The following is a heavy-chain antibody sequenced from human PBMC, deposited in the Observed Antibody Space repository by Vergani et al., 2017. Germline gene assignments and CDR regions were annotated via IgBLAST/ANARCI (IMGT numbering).Heavy chain of an antibody. CDR3: GRGSDNYN. Sequence: EVQLLQSEGAVVQPGGSLRLSCVASGFTLCSHAMRWVRQGHGQGLEWVSSIKNTGDSTHYADSVKGRFTISRDNSKNTLYLQMNSLRVEYTAVYYCGRGSDNYNWGQGTLVTVSS. J-gene: IGHJ4*02. D-gene: IGHD5-24*01. CDR1: GFTLCSHA. V-gene: IGHV3-23*01. CDR2: IKNTGDST.